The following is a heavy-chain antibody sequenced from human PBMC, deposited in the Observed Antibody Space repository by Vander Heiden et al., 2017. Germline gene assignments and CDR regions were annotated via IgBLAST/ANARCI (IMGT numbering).Heavy chain of an antibody. V-gene: IGHV3-7*01. CDR3: ARDINSDYYYDSSGYYDY. Sequence: EVQLVESGGGLVQPGGSLRLSCAASGFTFSSDWMGWVRQAPGKGLEWVVNKKQDGSEKYYVDSVKGRFTISRDNAKNSLYLQMNSLRAEDTAVYYCARDINSDYYYDSSGYYDYWGQGTLVTVSS. CDR2: KKQDGSEK. J-gene: IGHJ4*02. CDR1: GFTFSSDW. D-gene: IGHD3-22*01.